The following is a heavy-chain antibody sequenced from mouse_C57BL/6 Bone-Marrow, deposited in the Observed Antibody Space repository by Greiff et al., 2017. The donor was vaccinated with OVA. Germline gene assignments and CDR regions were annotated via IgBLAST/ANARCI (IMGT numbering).Heavy chain of an antibody. J-gene: IGHJ1*03. D-gene: IGHD1-1*01. V-gene: IGHV1-50*01. CDR1: GYTFTSYW. CDR2: IDPSDSYT. CDR3: ARKGYYGIRWYFDV. Sequence: QVQLQQPGAELVKPGASVKLSCKASGYTFTSYWMQWVKQRPGQGLEWIGEIDPSDSYTNYNQKFKGKATLTVDTSSSTAYMQLSSLTSEDSAVYYCARKGYYGIRWYFDVWGTGTTVTVSS.